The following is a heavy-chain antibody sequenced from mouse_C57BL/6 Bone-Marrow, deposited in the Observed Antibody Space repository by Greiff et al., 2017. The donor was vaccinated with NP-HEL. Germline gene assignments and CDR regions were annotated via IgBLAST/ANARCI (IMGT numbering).Heavy chain of an antibody. D-gene: IGHD2-4*01. CDR3: ARHEVAGPYYDYVFAY. J-gene: IGHJ3*01. Sequence: VQLQQSGAELVKPGASVKLSCKASGYTFTEYTIHWVKQRSGQGLEWIGWFYPGSGSIKYNEKFKDKATLTADKSSSTVYIEIRRLTAEDSAVYFCARHEVAGPYYDYVFAYWGQGTLVTVSA. V-gene: IGHV1-62-2*01. CDR2: FYPGSGSI. CDR1: GYTFTEYT.